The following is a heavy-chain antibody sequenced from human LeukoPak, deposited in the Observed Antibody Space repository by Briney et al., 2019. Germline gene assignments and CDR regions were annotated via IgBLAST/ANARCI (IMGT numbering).Heavy chain of an antibody. CDR3: ARVSFTYGPPDS. CDR2: TYFTGST. CDR1: RGSISGGGHY. D-gene: IGHD4-17*01. V-gene: IGHV4-31*03. J-gene: IGHJ4*02. Sequence: SETLSLTCNDSRGSISGGGHYWSWIRQRPGKGLEWMGYTYFTGSTYYNPSLQSRLIISADTSMTQFSLRLRSVTAADTAVYYCARVSFTYGPPDSWGPGILVTVSS.